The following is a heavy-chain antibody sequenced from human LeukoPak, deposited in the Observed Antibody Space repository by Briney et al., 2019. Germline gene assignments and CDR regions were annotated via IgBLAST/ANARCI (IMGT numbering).Heavy chain of an antibody. CDR1: GFTFSSYW. Sequence: GGSLGLSCAASGFTFSSYWMHWVRQAPGKGLVWVSRINSDGSSTSYADSVKGRFTISRDNAKNTLYLQMNSLRAEDTAVYYCARDSPYYYDSSGYLSLGDAFDIWGQGTMVTVSS. CDR2: INSDGSST. J-gene: IGHJ3*02. V-gene: IGHV3-74*01. D-gene: IGHD3-22*01. CDR3: ARDSPYYYDSSGYLSLGDAFDI.